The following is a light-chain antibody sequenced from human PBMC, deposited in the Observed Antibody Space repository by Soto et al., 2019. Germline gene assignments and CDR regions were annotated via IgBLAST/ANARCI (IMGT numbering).Light chain of an antibody. CDR3: QQRTDWSWT. CDR1: QSVSSY. CDR2: DAS. Sequence: EIVLTQSPATLSLSPGERATLSCRASQSVSSYLAWYQQKPGQPPRLLIYDASNRTTGIPARFSGSGSGTDFSLTSSSLEPEDFAVYYCQQRTDWSWTFGQGTKVEGK. J-gene: IGKJ1*01. V-gene: IGKV3-11*01.